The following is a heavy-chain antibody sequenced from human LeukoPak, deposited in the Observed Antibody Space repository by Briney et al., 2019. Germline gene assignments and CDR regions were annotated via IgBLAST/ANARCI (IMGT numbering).Heavy chain of an antibody. CDR3: ARLVEVYSGSYYYYYGMDV. CDR2: MNPNSGNT. CDR1: GYTFTSYD. V-gene: IGHV1-8*01. D-gene: IGHD1-26*01. Sequence: GSVKVSCKASGYTFTSYDINWVRQATGQGLEWMGWMNPNSGNTGYAQKFQGRVTMTRNTSISTAYMELSSLRSEDTAVYYCARLVEVYSGSYYYYYGMDVWGQGTTVTVSS. J-gene: IGHJ6*02.